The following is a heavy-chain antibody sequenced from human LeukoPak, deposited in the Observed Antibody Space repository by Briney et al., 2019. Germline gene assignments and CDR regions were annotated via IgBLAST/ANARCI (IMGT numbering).Heavy chain of an antibody. CDR3: ARGALLWFGEIYYFDY. J-gene: IGHJ4*02. Sequence: SETLSLTCTVSGYSISSGYYWGWIRQPPGKGLEWIGSIYHSGSTYYNPSLKSRVTVSVDTSKNQFSLKLSSVTAADTAVYYCARGALLWFGEIYYFDYWGQGTLVTVSS. D-gene: IGHD3-10*01. CDR2: IYHSGST. V-gene: IGHV4-38-2*02. CDR1: GYSISSGYY.